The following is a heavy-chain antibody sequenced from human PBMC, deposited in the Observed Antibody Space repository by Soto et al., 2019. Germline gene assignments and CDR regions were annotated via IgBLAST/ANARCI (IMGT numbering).Heavy chain of an antibody. CDR3: AKGDGFILAV. J-gene: IGHJ6*02. V-gene: IGHV3-53*02. D-gene: IGHD1-26*01. CDR2: TNTGGTT. CDR1: GFTLNSNY. Sequence: EVQVLATGGGLIQPGGSLRLSCAASGFTLNSNYMSWVRQAPGEGLQWVSITNTGGTTYYADSVKGRFTVSRDNSKNTLYLQMNSLRAEDTAVYYCAKGDGFILAVWGQGTTVSVSS.